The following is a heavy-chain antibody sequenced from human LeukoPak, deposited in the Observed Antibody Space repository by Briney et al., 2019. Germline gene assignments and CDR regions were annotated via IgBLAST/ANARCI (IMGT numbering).Heavy chain of an antibody. Sequence: SETLSLTCTVSGGSISSYYWSWIRQPPGKGLECIGYIYYSGSTNYNPSLKSRVTISVDTSKNQFSLKLSSVTAADTAVYYCARVGYSSGWYFFDSWGQGTLVTVSS. D-gene: IGHD6-19*01. CDR3: ARVGYSSGWYFFDS. V-gene: IGHV4-59*01. CDR2: IYYSGST. J-gene: IGHJ4*02. CDR1: GGSISSYY.